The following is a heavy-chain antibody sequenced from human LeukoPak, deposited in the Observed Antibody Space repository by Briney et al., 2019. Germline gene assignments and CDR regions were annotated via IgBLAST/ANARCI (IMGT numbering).Heavy chain of an antibody. CDR2: IGGSGDST. CDR1: GXTFGTYA. V-gene: IGHV3-23*01. D-gene: IGHD1-26*01. Sequence: PGGSLRLSCAASGXTFGTYAMSWVRQAPGKGLEWVSMIGGSGDSTYYADSVKGRFTISRDNSKNTVYLQMSSLRAEDTAVYYCAKPPEVGATVAYFDYWGQGTLVTVSS. J-gene: IGHJ4*02. CDR3: AKPPEVGATVAYFDY.